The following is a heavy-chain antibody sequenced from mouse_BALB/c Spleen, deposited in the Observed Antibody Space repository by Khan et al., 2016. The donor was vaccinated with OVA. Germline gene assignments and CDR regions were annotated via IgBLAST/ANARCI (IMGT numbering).Heavy chain of an antibody. J-gene: IGHJ1*01. D-gene: IGHD2-3*01. CDR2: IHYSGST. CDR3: ARAGYYPYFDV. V-gene: IGHV3-1*02. Sequence: EVQLQESGPDLVKPSQSLSLTCTVTGYSITSGYNWHWIRQFPGDKLEWMGYIHYSGSTNYSPSLKSRISITRDTSRNQFFLQLNSVTTEDTATSYCARAGYYPYFDVWGAGTTVTVSS. CDR1: GYSITSGYN.